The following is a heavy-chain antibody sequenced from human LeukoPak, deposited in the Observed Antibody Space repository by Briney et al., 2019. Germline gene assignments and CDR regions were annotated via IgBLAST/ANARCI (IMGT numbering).Heavy chain of an antibody. CDR2: IFYSGST. Sequence: SETLSLTCTVSGGSISTSNYYWGWIRQPPGKGLEWIGNIFYSGSTYYSPSLKSRVTISLDTSRNQFSLKLTSVTAADTAVYYCTGEMAGTIVDYWGQGTLVTVSS. CDR3: TGEMAGTIVDY. CDR1: GGSISTSNYY. D-gene: IGHD1-7*01. V-gene: IGHV4-39*07. J-gene: IGHJ4*02.